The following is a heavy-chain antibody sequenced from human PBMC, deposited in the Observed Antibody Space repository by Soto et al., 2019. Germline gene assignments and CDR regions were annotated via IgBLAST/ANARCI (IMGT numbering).Heavy chain of an antibody. Sequence: ASVKVSCKASGYTFTGYYIHWVRQAPGQGLEWMGWINPNSGASKDAQKFQGRISMTRDTSISTVYMELSSLRSDDKAVYYCAGVMTTVTTGELDPRGQGTLVTVSS. CDR3: AGVMTTVTTGELDP. D-gene: IGHD4-17*01. V-gene: IGHV1-2*02. CDR2: INPNSGAS. J-gene: IGHJ5*02. CDR1: GYTFTGYY.